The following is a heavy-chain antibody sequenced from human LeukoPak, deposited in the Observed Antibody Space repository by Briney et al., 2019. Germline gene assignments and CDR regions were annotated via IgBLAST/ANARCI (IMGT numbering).Heavy chain of an antibody. Sequence: GESLKISWKGSAYSFISYWIGWVRQMPGKGLEWMGIIYPGDSDTRYSPSFQGQVTISAGKSINTAYLQWSTLKAPDTAMYYCARLNYYDSSNYPARFDFWGQGTLVTVSS. CDR1: AYSFISYW. J-gene: IGHJ4*02. CDR2: IYPGDSDT. CDR3: ARLNYYDSSNYPARFDF. D-gene: IGHD3-22*01. V-gene: IGHV5-51*01.